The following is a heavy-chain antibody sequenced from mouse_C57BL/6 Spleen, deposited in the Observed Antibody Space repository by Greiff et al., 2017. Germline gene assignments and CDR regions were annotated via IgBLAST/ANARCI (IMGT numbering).Heavy chain of an antibody. V-gene: IGHV1-82*01. J-gene: IGHJ2*01. CDR2: IYPGDGDT. CDR1: GYAFSSSW. D-gene: IGHD1-1*01. Sequence: VQLQASGPELVKPGASVKISCKASGYAFSSSWWNWVKQRPGTGLAWIGRIYPGDGDTHYNGKFKGKATLTADKYSSTAYMQLSSLTSEDSAVNFCEIHCSSYRDYIDDWGQGTTLTVSS. CDR3: EIHCSSYRDYIDD.